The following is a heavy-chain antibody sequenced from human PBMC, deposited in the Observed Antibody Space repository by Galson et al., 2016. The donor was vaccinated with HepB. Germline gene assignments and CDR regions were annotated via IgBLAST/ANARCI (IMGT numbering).Heavy chain of an antibody. CDR1: GFTFSTSG. CDR2: ISYDGSNK. V-gene: IGHV3-30*18. J-gene: IGHJ6*02. D-gene: IGHD3-10*01. CDR3: AKDKGSGSYYNEPIPRYFAMDV. Sequence: SLRLSCAASGFTFSTSGIHWVRQAPGKGLEWVAVISYDGSNKFYADPVKGRFTISRDNSKNTLYLQMNSLRAEDTALHYCAKDKGSGSYYNEPIPRYFAMDVWGQGTTVTVSS.